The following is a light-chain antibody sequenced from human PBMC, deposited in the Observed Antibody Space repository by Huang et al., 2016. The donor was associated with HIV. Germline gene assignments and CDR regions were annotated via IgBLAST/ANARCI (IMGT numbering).Light chain of an antibody. CDR1: QSINTY. J-gene: IGKJ4*01. CDR2: DVS. Sequence: EIVLTQSPATLSLSPGDRATLSCRASQSINTYLSWYQQKPGQAPRLLMYDVSDRATGIPARFSGSGSGTDFTLTISSLEPEDFVVYYCHQRSSWPLTFGGGTKVEIK. CDR3: HQRSSWPLT. V-gene: IGKV3-11*01.